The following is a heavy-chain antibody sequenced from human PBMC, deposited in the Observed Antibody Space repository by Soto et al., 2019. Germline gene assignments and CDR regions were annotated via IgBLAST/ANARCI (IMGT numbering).Heavy chain of an antibody. Sequence: SETLCLTCTVSGGSISSYYWSGIRQPPGKGLEWIGYIYYSGSTNYNPSLKSRVTISVDTSKNQFSLKLSSVTAADTAVYYCARRRRGIVRVRGAFDIWGQGTMVTVSS. CDR1: GGSISSYY. V-gene: IGHV4-59*01. J-gene: IGHJ3*02. CDR3: ARRRRGIVRVRGAFDI. CDR2: IYYSGST. D-gene: IGHD1-26*01.